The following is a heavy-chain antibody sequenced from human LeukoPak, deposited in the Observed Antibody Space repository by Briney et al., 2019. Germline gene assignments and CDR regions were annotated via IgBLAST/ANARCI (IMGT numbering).Heavy chain of an antibody. V-gene: IGHV3-74*01. CDR2: INSDGSST. D-gene: IGHD3-10*01. CDR3: ARDKGKGAYFDY. Sequence: GGSLRLSCAASGFTFSSYWMHWVRQAPGKGLVWVSRINSDGSSTSYADSVKGRFTISRDNSKNTLYLQMNSLRAEDTAVYYCARDKGKGAYFDYWGLGTLVTVSS. CDR1: GFTFSSYW. J-gene: IGHJ4*02.